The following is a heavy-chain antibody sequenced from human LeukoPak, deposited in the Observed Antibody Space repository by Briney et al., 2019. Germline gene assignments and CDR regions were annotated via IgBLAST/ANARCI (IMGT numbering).Heavy chain of an antibody. Sequence: GESLKISCEGSGHTFTNSWIGWVRQMPGKGLEWMGFIYPGDSDTRYRPSFQGQVTISADKSISTAYLQLSSLKASDTAIYYCARTTSYGTRVAFDYWGQGTLVTVSS. D-gene: IGHD1-1*01. CDR3: ARTTSYGTRVAFDY. J-gene: IGHJ4*02. CDR1: GHTFTNSW. CDR2: IYPGDSDT. V-gene: IGHV5-51*01.